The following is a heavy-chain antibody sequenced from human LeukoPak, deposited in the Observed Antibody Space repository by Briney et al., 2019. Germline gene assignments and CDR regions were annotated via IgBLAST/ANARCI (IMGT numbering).Heavy chain of an antibody. D-gene: IGHD3-10*01. V-gene: IGHV3-30*02. J-gene: IGHJ4*02. Sequence: GGSLRLSCAASGFTFSSYDMHWVRQAPGKGLEWVAFGRYDGSNKNYADSVQGRFTISRDNSKSTLYLHMTSLRTEDTAVYYCAKRPPGSGLDYWGQGTLVTVSS. CDR1: GFTFSSYD. CDR3: AKRPPGSGLDY. CDR2: GRYDGSNK.